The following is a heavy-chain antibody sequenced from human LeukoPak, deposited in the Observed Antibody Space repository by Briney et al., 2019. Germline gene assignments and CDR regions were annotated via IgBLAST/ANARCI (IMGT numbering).Heavy chain of an antibody. J-gene: IGHJ4*02. CDR1: GYTFTTYD. Sequence: GASLKVSCKASGYTFTTYDINWVRQATGQGLEWMGWMNPNSGNTGYAQKFQGRVTMTRDTSISTAYMELSSLRSEDTAVYYCARGGYCSSTSCYTALGYWGQGTLVTVSS. CDR2: MNPNSGNT. D-gene: IGHD2-2*02. CDR3: ARGGYCSSTSCYTALGY. V-gene: IGHV1-8*01.